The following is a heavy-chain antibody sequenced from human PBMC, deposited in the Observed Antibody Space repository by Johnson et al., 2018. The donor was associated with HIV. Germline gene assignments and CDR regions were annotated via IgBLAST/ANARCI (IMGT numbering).Heavy chain of an antibody. D-gene: IGHD4-17*01. Sequence: MQLVESGGGVVRPGGSLRLSCAASGFTFDDYGMSWVRQAPGKGLEWVSVIYSGGSTYYADPVKGRFTISRDNSKNTLYLQMNSLRTEDTAVYYCARDGTTGPSGDAFDIWGQGTMVAVSS. CDR3: ARDGTTGPSGDAFDI. CDR2: IYSGGST. CDR1: GFTFDDYG. V-gene: IGHV3-66*01. J-gene: IGHJ3*02.